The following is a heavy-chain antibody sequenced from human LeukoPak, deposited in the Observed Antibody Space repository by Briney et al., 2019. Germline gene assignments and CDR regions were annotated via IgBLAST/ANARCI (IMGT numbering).Heavy chain of an antibody. J-gene: IGHJ4*02. V-gene: IGHV1-46*01. Sequence: WASVKVSCKPSGYTFTSYYMHWVRQAPGQGLEWMGIINPSGGNTRYAQKFQGRVTMTRDMSTSTVYMELRSLRSEDTAVYYCARVGGYSGSYSGEFDYWGQGTLVTVSS. CDR1: GYTFTSYY. D-gene: IGHD1-26*01. CDR3: ARVGGYSGSYSGEFDY. CDR2: INPSGGNT.